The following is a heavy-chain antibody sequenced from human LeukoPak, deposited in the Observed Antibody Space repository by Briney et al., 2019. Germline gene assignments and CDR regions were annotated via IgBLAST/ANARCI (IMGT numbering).Heavy chain of an antibody. CDR1: GGTFSSYA. Sequence: GSSVKVSCKASGGTFSSYAISWVRQAPGQGLEWMGGITPIFGTANYAQKFQGRVTITTDGSTSTAYMELSSLRSEDTAVYYCASKRYYYDSSVEAGFDPWGQGTLVTVSS. V-gene: IGHV1-69*05. CDR2: ITPIFGTA. D-gene: IGHD3-22*01. CDR3: ASKRYYYDSSVEAGFDP. J-gene: IGHJ5*02.